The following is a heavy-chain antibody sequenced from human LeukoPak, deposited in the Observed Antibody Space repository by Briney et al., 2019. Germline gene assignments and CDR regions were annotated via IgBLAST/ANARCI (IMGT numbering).Heavy chain of an antibody. CDR3: ASTPLGYYGSGSYLGYFDY. J-gene: IGHJ4*02. Sequence: ASVTVSCKASVYTFTGYYMHWVRPAPGQGLDWMRRINPNSGGTNYAQTFQGRVTMTTDTSISTAYMELSRLRSDDTAVYYCASTPLGYYGSGSYLGYFDYRGQGTLITVSS. CDR1: VYTFTGYY. V-gene: IGHV1-2*06. D-gene: IGHD3-10*01. CDR2: INPNSGGT.